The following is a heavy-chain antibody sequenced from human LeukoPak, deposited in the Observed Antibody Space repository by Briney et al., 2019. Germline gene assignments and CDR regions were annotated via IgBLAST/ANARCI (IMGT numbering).Heavy chain of an antibody. J-gene: IGHJ2*01. CDR3: VRSNSGYDFYWYFDL. D-gene: IGHD5-12*01. CDR1: GDPINSGSYY. V-gene: IGHV4-61*02. Sequence: SEPLSLTCTVSGDPINSGSYYWSWIRQPAGKGLEWIGRIYSSGNTKYNPSLKSRVTVSADTSKNQFSLKLNSVTAADTAMYYCVRSNSGYDFYWYFDLWGRGTLVSVSP. CDR2: IYSSGNT.